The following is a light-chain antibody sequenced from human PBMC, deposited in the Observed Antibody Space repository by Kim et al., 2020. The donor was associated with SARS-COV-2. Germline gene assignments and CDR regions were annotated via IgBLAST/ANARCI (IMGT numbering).Light chain of an antibody. CDR1: QPIGTA. Sequence: LSPGERATLSCRASQPIGTALAWYQQKPGQAPRLLIYHAFTRATGIPARISGSGSRTEFTLTISSLQSEDFAVYYCQQYNDWPLTFGGGTKVDIK. V-gene: IGKV3D-15*01. CDR3: QQYNDWPLT. J-gene: IGKJ4*01. CDR2: HAF.